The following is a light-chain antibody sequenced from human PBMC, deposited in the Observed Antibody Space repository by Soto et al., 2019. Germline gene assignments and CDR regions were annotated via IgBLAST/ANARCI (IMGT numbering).Light chain of an antibody. CDR1: QGISRY. CDR2: AAS. CDR3: LQDINYPWT. V-gene: IGKV1-6*01. Sequence: AIQLTQSPSSLSASVGDSVTITCRASQGISRYLAWYQQKPGRAPQLLISAASTLQSGVPSRFSGSGSGTHFTLVISSLQPEDFETYYCLQDINYPWTLGQGTKVDI. J-gene: IGKJ1*01.